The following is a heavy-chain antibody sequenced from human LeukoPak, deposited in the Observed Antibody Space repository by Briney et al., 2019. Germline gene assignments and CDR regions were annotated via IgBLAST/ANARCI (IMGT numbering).Heavy chain of an antibody. V-gene: IGHV3-30*03. Sequence: GGSLRLSCAASGFTVSSNYMSWVRQAPGKGLEWVAVISYDGSNKYYADSVKGRFTISRDNSKNTLYLQMNSLRAEDTAVYYCARGVGSTSNNWFDPWGQGTLVTVSS. D-gene: IGHD2-2*01. J-gene: IGHJ5*02. CDR2: ISYDGSNK. CDR3: ARGVGSTSNNWFDP. CDR1: GFTVSSNY.